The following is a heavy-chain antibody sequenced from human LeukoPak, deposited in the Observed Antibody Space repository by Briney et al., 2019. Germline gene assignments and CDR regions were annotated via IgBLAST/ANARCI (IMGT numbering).Heavy chain of an antibody. CDR1: GDSISSYY. CDR3: ATECSSTWYYFDY. CDR2: IYHSGST. V-gene: IGHV4-59*03. D-gene: IGHD6-13*01. Sequence: SEALSHSCTFSGDSISSYYWSWIRQPPGKGLEWIGYIYHSGSTSYNPSLRSRVTISADTSKDQFSLKLASVTAADTAVYYCATECSSTWYYFDYWGQGTLVTVSS. J-gene: IGHJ4*02.